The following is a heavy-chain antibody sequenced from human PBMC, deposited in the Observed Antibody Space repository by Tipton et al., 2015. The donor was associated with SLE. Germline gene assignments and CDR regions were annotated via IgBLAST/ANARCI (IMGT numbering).Heavy chain of an antibody. CDR3: ARARAGVILWLGWFDP. J-gene: IGHJ5*02. Sequence: TLPLTCTVSGDSIITDNYSWTWIRHHPGKGLEWIANIHYRDGANYNPSLQSRVTTLVDTSKNQFSVHLTSVTAADTAIYYCARARAGVILWLGWFDPWGQGTLVTVSS. CDR1: GDSIITDNYS. V-gene: IGHV4-31*03. CDR2: IHYRDGA. D-gene: IGHD3-10*01.